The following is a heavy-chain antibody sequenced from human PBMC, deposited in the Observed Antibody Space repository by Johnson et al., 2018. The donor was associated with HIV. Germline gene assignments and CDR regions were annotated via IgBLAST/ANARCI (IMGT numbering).Heavy chain of an antibody. Sequence: VQLVESGGGAVQPGRSLRLPCAASGFTFNSYGMQWDRQAPGKGLEWVAVIWYDGSNKYHADYVKGRLTISRDNSKNTLYLQMNSLRAADTAVYYCAKDERQMGGWSHAFDIWGQGTMVTVSS. CDR1: GFTFNSYG. D-gene: IGHD3-16*01. CDR3: AKDERQMGGWSHAFDI. CDR2: IWYDGSNK. V-gene: IGHV3-33*03. J-gene: IGHJ3*02.